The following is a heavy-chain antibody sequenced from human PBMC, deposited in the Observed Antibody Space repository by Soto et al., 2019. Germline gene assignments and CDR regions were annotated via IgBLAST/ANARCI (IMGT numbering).Heavy chain of an antibody. J-gene: IGHJ4*02. V-gene: IGHV4-59*01. CDR1: GGSISSYY. CDR3: GRSISGWSRFDY. Sequence: SETLSLTCTVSGGSISSYYWSWIRQPPGKGLEWIGYIYYSGSTNYNPSFKSRVTISVDTSKNQFSLKLSSVTAADTAMYYCGRSISGWSRFDYWGQGILVTVSS. D-gene: IGHD6-19*01. CDR2: IYYSGST.